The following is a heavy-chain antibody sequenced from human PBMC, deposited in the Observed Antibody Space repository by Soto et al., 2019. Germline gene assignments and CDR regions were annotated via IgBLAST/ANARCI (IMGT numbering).Heavy chain of an antibody. CDR2: ISGGGGST. V-gene: IGHV3-23*01. CDR1: GFTFSSYA. Sequence: PGGSLRLSCAASGFTFSSYAMTWVRQAPGKGLEWVSVISGGGGSTYYADSVKGRFTISRDNSKNTLFLQMNSLRAEDTAAYYCAKQKTNSANSYYHGMDVWGQGTTVTVSS. J-gene: IGHJ6*02. CDR3: AKQKTNSANSYYHGMDV. D-gene: IGHD5-18*01.